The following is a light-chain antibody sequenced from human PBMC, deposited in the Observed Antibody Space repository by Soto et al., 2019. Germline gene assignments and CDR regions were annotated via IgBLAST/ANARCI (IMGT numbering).Light chain of an antibody. V-gene: IGKV1-9*01. CDR1: QGISSY. J-gene: IGKJ4*01. Sequence: DIQLTQSPSFLSASVGDRVTITCRASQGISSYLAWYQQKPGKAPRLLIYAASTLQRGVPSRFSGSGSETEFTLTISRLQPEDCATYYWQQLNSDPLPFGGGTNVEI. CDR2: AAS. CDR3: QQLNSDPLP.